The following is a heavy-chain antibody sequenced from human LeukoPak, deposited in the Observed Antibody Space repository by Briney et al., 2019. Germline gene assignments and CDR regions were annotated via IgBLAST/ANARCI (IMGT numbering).Heavy chain of an antibody. J-gene: IGHJ4*02. Sequence: PGGSLRLSCAASGFTFSSYEMNWVRQAPGKGLEWVSYISSSGSTIYYADSVKGRFTISRDNAKNSLYLQMNSLRAEDTAVYYCARGGSGYSYGYDYCGQGTLVTVSS. D-gene: IGHD5-18*01. V-gene: IGHV3-48*03. CDR2: ISSSGSTI. CDR1: GFTFSSYE. CDR3: ARGGSGYSYGYDY.